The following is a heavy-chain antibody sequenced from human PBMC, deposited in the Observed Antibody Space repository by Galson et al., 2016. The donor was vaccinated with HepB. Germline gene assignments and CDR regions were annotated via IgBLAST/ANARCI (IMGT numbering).Heavy chain of an antibody. D-gene: IGHD5-12*01. CDR1: GYSVSSNSAT. CDR3: ARVRSGYSGYVNPYYYGMDV. J-gene: IGHJ6*02. Sequence: CAISGYSVSSNSATWNWIRQSPSRGLEWLGRTYYMSKWYNDYALSVKSRITINPDTSKNQFSLHLNSVTPEDTAVYYCARVRSGYSGYVNPYYYGMDVWGQGTPVTVSS. CDR2: TYYMSKWYN. V-gene: IGHV6-1*01.